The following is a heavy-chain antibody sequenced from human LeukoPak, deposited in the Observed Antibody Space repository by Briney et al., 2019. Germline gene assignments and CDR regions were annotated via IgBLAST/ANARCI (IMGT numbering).Heavy chain of an antibody. CDR2: INDSGGT. V-gene: IGHV4-34*01. J-gene: IGHJ4*02. Sequence: PSETLPLTCAVYGGSFSGYYWTWIRQPPEKGLKWIGEINDSGGTDYNPSLRSRVTISIDTSKNQFSLKLSSVTAADTAVYYCARGPDHAKVGYWGQGNLVTVSS. CDR3: ARGPDHAKVGY. CDR1: GGSFSGYY. D-gene: IGHD1-14*01.